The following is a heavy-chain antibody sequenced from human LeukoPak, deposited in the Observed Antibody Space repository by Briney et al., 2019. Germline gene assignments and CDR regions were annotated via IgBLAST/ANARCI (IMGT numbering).Heavy chain of an antibody. CDR3: SRESGLFCPFGH. J-gene: IGHJ1*01. D-gene: IGHD1-26*01. Sequence: SETLSLTCGVSGGSITSTNYWSWVRQPPGGELEWIGEVSLARRTPYYPSLKNRVNISIDESKKHLYLNLASVTAADTAVYYCSRESGLFCPFGHGGQGTLVAV. CDR1: GGSITSTNY. V-gene: IGHV4-4*02. CDR2: VSLARRT.